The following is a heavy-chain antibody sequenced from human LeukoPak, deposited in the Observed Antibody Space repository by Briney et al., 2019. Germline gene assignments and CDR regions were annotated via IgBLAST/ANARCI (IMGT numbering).Heavy chain of an antibody. V-gene: IGHV1-69*04. J-gene: IGHJ4*02. CDR1: GGTFSSYA. Sequence: ASVKVSCKASGGTFSSYAISWVRQALGQGLEWMGRIIPILGIANYAQKFQGRVTITADKSTSTAYMELSSLRSEDTAVYYCAVRSTTNEYYFDYWGQGTLVTVSS. CDR2: IIPILGIA. CDR3: AVRSTTNEYYFDY. D-gene: IGHD1-26*01.